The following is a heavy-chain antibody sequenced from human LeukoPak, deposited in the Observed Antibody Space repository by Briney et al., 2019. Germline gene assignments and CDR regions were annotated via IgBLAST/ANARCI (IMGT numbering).Heavy chain of an antibody. Sequence: PETLSLTCTVSGYSISSGYYWGWIRQPPGKGLEWIGSIYHSGSTYYNPSLKSRVTISVDTSKNQFSLKLSSVTAADTAVYYCARAGRNYIAASGMDVWGQGTTVTASS. CDR3: ARAGRNYIAASGMDV. J-gene: IGHJ6*02. CDR2: IYHSGST. CDR1: GYSISSGYY. D-gene: IGHD6-25*01. V-gene: IGHV4-38-2*02.